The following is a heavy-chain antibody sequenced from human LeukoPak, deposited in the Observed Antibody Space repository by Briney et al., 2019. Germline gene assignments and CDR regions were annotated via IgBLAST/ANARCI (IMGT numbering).Heavy chain of an antibody. CDR3: ARNKRRFDQ. D-gene: IGHD1/OR15-1a*01. Sequence: PGGSLRLSCAASGFTFSDHYMSWIRQTPGEGLEWVSYISNRGYSTYYADSVKGRFTISRDNAKNSLYLEMQSLRAEDTAVYYCARNKRRFDQWGQGTVVTVSS. V-gene: IGHV3-11*01. CDR1: GFTFSDHY. CDR2: ISNRGYST. J-gene: IGHJ4*02.